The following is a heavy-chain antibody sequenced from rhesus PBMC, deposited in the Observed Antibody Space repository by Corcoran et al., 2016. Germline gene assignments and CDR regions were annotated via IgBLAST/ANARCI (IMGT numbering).Heavy chain of an antibody. Sequence: QVKLQQWGEGLVKPSETLSLTCAVYGGSISGYYYWSWVRQAPGKGLEWIGNIDGNSASTNYNPSLKNRVTISKDTSKNQFSLKLIYVTAADTAVYYCARFRPGIAPTGGYWYFDLWGPGTPITISS. CDR3: ARFRPGIAPTGGYWYFDL. D-gene: IGHD6-25*01. CDR1: GGSISGYYY. J-gene: IGHJ2*01. V-gene: IGHV4-73*01. CDR2: IDGNSAST.